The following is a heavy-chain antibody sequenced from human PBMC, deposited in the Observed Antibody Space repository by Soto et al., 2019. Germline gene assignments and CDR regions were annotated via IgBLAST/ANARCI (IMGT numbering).Heavy chain of an antibody. CDR2: INHSGNT. V-gene: IGHV4-34*01. D-gene: IGHD6-13*01. CDR3: AREKPYSSSWYHDY. Sequence: QVQLQLWGAGLLKPSETLSLTCAVYGGSFSGYYWSWIRQPPGKGLEWIGEINHSGNTNYNPSLKSGVTISVDTSKNQFSMKLSSVTAADTAVYYCAREKPYSSSWYHDYWGQGTLVTVSS. J-gene: IGHJ4*02. CDR1: GGSFSGYY.